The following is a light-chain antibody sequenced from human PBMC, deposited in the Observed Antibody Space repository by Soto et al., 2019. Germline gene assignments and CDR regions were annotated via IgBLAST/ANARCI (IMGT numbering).Light chain of an antibody. CDR2: EVS. J-gene: IGLJ1*01. V-gene: IGLV2-8*01. CDR1: SSDVGGYNY. Sequence: QSALTQPPSASGSPGQSVTISCTGSSSDVGGYNYVSWYQLQPGKAPKLMIYEVSQRPSGVPDRFSGSKSGNTASLTVSGLQAEDEADYYCSSYAGSNIYVFGTGTKLTVL. CDR3: SSYAGSNIYV.